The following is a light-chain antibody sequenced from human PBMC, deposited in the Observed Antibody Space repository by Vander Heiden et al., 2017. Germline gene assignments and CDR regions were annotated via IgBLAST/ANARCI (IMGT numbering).Light chain of an antibody. CDR1: KSVGSSY. CDR2: GAS. CDR3: QQYSSSPYT. V-gene: IGKV3-20*01. Sequence: DIVLTQSPGTLSLSPGGSAPLSCWAGKSVGSSYLAWYQQKPGQAPRLLIYGASSRATGIPERFSGSGSGTDFTLTISSLEPEDFAVYYCQQYSSSPYTFGQGTKVEIK. J-gene: IGKJ2*01.